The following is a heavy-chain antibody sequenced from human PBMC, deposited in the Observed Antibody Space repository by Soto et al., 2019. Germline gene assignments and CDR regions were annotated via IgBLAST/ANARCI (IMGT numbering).Heavy chain of an antibody. V-gene: IGHV3-23*01. CDR1: GFTFSSYA. J-gene: IGHJ4*02. Sequence: EVQLLESGGGLVQPGRSLRVSCAASGFTFSSYAMSWVRQAPGKGLEWVSAISGSGGTTYYADSVKGRFTISRDNSESTLSLQMNSLRVEDTAIYYCAKFFADTGGSSGWPWSFHYWGQGTLVTVSS. D-gene: IGHD6-25*01. CDR3: AKFFADTGGSSGWPWSFHY. CDR2: ISGSGGTT.